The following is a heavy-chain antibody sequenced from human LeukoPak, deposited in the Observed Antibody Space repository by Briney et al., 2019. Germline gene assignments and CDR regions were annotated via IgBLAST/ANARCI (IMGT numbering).Heavy chain of an antibody. J-gene: IGHJ4*02. D-gene: IGHD6-19*01. CDR2: ISWDGGST. V-gene: IGHV3-43*01. CDR3: ASLGIAVAGTTDY. Sequence: GGSLRLSCAASGFTFDDYTMHWVRQAPGKGLGWVSLISWDGGSTYYADSVKGRFIISRDNSKNSLYLQMNSLRTEDTALYYCASLGIAVAGTTDYWGQGTLVTVSS. CDR1: GFTFDDYT.